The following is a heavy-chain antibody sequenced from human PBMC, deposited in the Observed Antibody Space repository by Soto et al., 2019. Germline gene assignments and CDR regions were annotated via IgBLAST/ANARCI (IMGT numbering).Heavy chain of an antibody. Sequence: QVQLVQSGAGVKEPGASVKVSCKASGYTFTSYDICWVRQATGQGLEWMGWMNPNTGNTGYAQMFQGRLTMTRDTSVSTAYMELSGLRSEDTAVYYCARVGVTIFGVYDYGMDVW. CDR2: MNPNTGNT. CDR1: GYTFTSYD. V-gene: IGHV1-8*01. J-gene: IGHJ6*01. D-gene: IGHD3-3*01. CDR3: ARVGVTIFGVYDYGMDV.